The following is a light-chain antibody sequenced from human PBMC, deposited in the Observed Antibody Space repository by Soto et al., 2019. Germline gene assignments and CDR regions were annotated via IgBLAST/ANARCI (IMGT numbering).Light chain of an antibody. J-gene: IGLJ2*01. CDR3: SSYTSSNTVI. CDR2: EVS. Sequence: QSALTQPASVSASPGQSITISCTGTSSDIGGYNFVSWYQHHPDKAPKLTIYEVSNRPSGVSNRFSGSKSGNTASLTISGLQAEDEADYYCSSYTSSNTVIFGGGTKLTVL. CDR1: SSDIGGYNF. V-gene: IGLV2-14*01.